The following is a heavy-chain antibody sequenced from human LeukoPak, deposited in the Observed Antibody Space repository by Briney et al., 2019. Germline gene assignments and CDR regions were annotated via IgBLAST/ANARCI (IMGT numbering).Heavy chain of an antibody. D-gene: IGHD3-10*01. CDR1: GGSISSGSHY. CDR2: IYYSGNS. Sequence: KTSETLSLTCTVSGGSISSGSHYWGWIRQPPGKELEWIGNIYYSGNSYYNLSLKSRVTISVDASKNQFSLNLSSVTAADTAVYYCARLSYGSGSHYNFYFDFWGQGTLVTVSA. CDR3: ARLSYGSGSHYNFYFDF. J-gene: IGHJ4*02. V-gene: IGHV4-39*01.